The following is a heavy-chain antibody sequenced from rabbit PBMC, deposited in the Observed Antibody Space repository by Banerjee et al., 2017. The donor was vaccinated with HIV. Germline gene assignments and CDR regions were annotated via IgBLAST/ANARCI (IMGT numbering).Heavy chain of an antibody. CDR2: IDAGSSGST. CDR3: ARGGGFYFNL. CDR1: GFSFSDNYW. Sequence: QSLEESGGDLVKPGASLTLTCTASGFSFSDNYWICWVRQAPGKGLEWIACIDAGSSGSTYYASWAKGRFTISRTSSTTVTLQMTSLTAADTATYFCARGGGFYFNLWGPGTLVTAS. D-gene: IGHD3-1*01. J-gene: IGHJ4*01. V-gene: IGHV1S40*01.